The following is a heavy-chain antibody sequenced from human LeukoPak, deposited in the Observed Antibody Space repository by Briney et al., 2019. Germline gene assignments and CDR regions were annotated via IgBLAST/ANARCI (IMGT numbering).Heavy chain of an antibody. CDR2: ISYSGGT. V-gene: IGHV4-39*01. CDR3: AGHDSRGYYVAY. Sequence: SETLSLTCTVSGDFITSSSFFWDWIRQPPGRGLEWIGNISYSGGTNYNPSLQSRVTISVDTSKNQFSLKLSSVTAADTAVYFCAGHDSRGYYVAYWGQGALVTVSS. D-gene: IGHD3-22*01. CDR1: GDFITSSSFF. J-gene: IGHJ4*02.